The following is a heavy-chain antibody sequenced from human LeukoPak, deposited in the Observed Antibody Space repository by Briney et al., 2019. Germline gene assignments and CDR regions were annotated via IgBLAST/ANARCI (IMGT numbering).Heavy chain of an antibody. D-gene: IGHD3-16*01. CDR3: AKDLTDELSEDAFDI. CDR1: GFTFDDYA. V-gene: IGHV3-9*01. CDR2: ISWNSGSI. Sequence: GGSLRLSCAASGFTFDDYAMHWVRQAPGKGLEWVSGISWNSGSIGYADSVKSRFTISRDNAKNSLYLQMNSLRAEDTALYYCAKDLTDELSEDAFDIWGQGTMVTVSS. J-gene: IGHJ3*02.